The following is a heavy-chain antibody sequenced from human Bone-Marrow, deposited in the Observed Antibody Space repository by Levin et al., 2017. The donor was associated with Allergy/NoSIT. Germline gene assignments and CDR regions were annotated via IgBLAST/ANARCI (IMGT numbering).Heavy chain of an antibody. Sequence: GESLKISCKVSGYSFATDWIGWVRQMPGKGLEWMGIIYPADSDTKYSPTFQGQVTMSADKSISTAYLQWSTLKASDTAIYYCARLSWLVVGATNKFDYWGQGTVVPVSS. V-gene: IGHV5-51*01. D-gene: IGHD2-15*01. CDR3: ARLSWLVVGATNKFDY. CDR1: GYSFATDW. J-gene: IGHJ4*02. CDR2: IYPADSDT.